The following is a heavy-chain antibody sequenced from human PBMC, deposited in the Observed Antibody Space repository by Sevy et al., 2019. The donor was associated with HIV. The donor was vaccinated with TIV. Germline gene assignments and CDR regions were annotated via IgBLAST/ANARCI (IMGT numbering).Heavy chain of an antibody. CDR3: ARGAPNKYYYDSSGYSGKGNFDY. J-gene: IGHJ4*02. V-gene: IGHV3-30-3*01. CDR2: ISYDGSNK. CDR1: GFTFSSYA. D-gene: IGHD3-22*01. Sequence: GGSLRLSCAASGFTFSSYAMHWVRQAPGKGLEWVAVISYDGSNKYYADSVKGRFTISRDNSKNTLYLQMNSLRAEETAVYYCARGAPNKYYYDSSGYSGKGNFDYWGQGTLVTVSS.